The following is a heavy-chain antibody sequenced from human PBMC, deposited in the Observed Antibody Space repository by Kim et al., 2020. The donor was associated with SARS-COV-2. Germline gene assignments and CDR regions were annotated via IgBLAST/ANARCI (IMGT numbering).Heavy chain of an antibody. D-gene: IGHD3-9*01. CDR3: ARVGQLISLGY. J-gene: IGHJ4*02. V-gene: IGHV3-30*04. CDR2: ISYDGSNK. Sequence: GGSLRLSCAASGFTFSSYAMHWVRQAPGKGLEWVAVISYDGSNKYYADSVKGRFTISRDNSKNTLYLQMNSLRAEDTAVYYCARVGQLISLGYWGQGTLVTVSS. CDR1: GFTFSSYA.